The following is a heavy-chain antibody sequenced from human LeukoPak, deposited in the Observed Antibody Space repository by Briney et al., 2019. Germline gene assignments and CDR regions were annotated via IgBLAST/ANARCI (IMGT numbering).Heavy chain of an antibody. D-gene: IGHD4-17*01. CDR3: ARHGDYGDNLGWFDP. Sequence: SETLSLTYTVSGGSISSHYWSWIRQPPGKGLEWIGYIYYSGSTNYNPSLKSRVTISVDTSKNQFSLKLSSVTAADTAVYYCARHGDYGDNLGWFDPWGQGTLVTVSS. CDR1: GGSISSHY. V-gene: IGHV4-59*11. CDR2: IYYSGST. J-gene: IGHJ5*02.